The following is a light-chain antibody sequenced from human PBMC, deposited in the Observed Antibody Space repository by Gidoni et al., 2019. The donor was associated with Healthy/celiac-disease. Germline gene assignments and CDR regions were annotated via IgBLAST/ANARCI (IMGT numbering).Light chain of an antibody. CDR2: EVS. J-gene: IGLJ1*01. CDR1: SSDVGSYNR. V-gene: IGLV2-18*02. CDR3: SSYTSSSTYV. Sequence: PSGSGSPGQSVTISCTGTSSDVGSYNRVSWYQQPPGTAPKLMIYEVSNRPSGVPDRFSGSKSGNTASLTISGLQAEDEADYYCSSYTSSSTYVFGTGTKVTVL.